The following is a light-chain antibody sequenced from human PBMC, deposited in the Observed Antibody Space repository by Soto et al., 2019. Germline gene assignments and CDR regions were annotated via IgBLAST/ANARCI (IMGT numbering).Light chain of an antibody. CDR3: HLYGNSPLVT. Sequence: EIVLTQSPGTLSLSPGERATLSCRASQSVDSNYLAWYQQKPGQSPRLLIYGASSRATGIPDRFSGSGSGTDFTLTISRLEPEDFALYCCHLYGNSPLVTFVPGTKVDI. CDR2: GAS. J-gene: IGKJ3*01. V-gene: IGKV3-20*01. CDR1: QSVDSNY.